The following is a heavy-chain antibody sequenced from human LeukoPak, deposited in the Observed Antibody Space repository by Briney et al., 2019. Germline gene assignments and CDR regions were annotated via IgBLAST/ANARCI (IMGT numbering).Heavy chain of an antibody. J-gene: IGHJ4*02. CDR1: GYTFTGYY. V-gene: IGHV1-2*02. CDR2: FNPNSGGT. Sequence: ASVKVSRKASGYTFTGYYMRWVRQAPGQGLEWMGWFNPNSGGTNYAQKFQGRVTMTRDTSISTAYMELSRLRSDDTAVYYCARVWVDVGNVGSFDYWGQGTLVTVSS. CDR3: ARVWVDVGNVGSFDY. D-gene: IGHD3-10*01.